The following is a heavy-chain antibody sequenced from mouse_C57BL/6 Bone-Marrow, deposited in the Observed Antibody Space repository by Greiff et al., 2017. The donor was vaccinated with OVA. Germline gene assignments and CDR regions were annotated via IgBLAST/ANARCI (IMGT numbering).Heavy chain of an antibody. CDR2: INSDGGST. CDR1: EYEFPSHD. CDR3: ARFSYYYGSSYGNYAMDY. Sequence: DVKLVESGGGLVQPGESLKLSCESNEYEFPSHDMSWVRKTPEKRLELVAAINSDGGSTYYPDTMERRFIISRDNTKKTLYLQMSSLRSEDTALYYCARFSYYYGSSYGNYAMDYWGQGTSVTVSS. V-gene: IGHV5-2*01. J-gene: IGHJ4*01. D-gene: IGHD1-1*01.